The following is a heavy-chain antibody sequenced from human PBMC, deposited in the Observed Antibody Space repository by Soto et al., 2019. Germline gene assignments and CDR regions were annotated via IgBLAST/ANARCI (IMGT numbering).Heavy chain of an antibody. V-gene: IGHV4-34*01. CDR2: INHSGNT. D-gene: IGHD5-18*01. CDR3: ARMLYSYGYDS. CDR1: GASLSDNY. Sequence: PSETLSLTCAVYGASLSDNYCNWLRQPPGKGLEWIGEINHSGNTNYNPSLRSRVTISIDTSKNQLSLNLRSVSAADTAVYYCARMLYSYGYDSWGQGTLVTVSS. J-gene: IGHJ4*02.